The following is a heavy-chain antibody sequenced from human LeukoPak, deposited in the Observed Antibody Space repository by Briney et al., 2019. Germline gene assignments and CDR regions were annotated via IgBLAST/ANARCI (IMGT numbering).Heavy chain of an antibody. V-gene: IGHV3-23*01. D-gene: IGHD2-8*02. CDR3: AKESSAGGFDY. CDR1: GITFTSYA. Sequence: GGSLRLSCAASGITFTSYAMSWVRQAPGKGLEWVSAISGSGGSTYYADSVKGRFTTSRDNSKNTLYLQMNSLRAEDTAVYYCAKESSAGGFDYWGQGTLVTVSS. CDR2: ISGSGGST. J-gene: IGHJ4*02.